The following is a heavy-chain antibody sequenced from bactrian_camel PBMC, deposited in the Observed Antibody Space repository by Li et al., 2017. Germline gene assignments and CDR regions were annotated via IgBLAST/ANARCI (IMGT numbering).Heavy chain of an antibody. V-gene: IGHV3S53*01. J-gene: IGHJ4*01. CDR2: IEPDGTT. CDR3: AEGRGSRGEHCYSLNY. Sequence: HVQLVESGGGSVQAGGSLRLSCAASGYTYNRNCMAWFRQAPGKEREGVATIEPDGTTNYADSVKGRFTISKDNARNTVYLQMNNLQPEDTATYYYAEGRGSRGEHCYSLNYWGQGTQVTVS. CDR1: GYTYNRNC. D-gene: IGHD6*01.